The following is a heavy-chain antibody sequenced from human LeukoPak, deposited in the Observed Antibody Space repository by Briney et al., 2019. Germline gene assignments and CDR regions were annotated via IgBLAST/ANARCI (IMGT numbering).Heavy chain of an antibody. CDR1: GYTFTGYY. J-gene: IGHJ5*02. CDR2: INPNSGGT. D-gene: IGHD6-19*01. V-gene: IGHV1-2*06. Sequence: ASVKVSCKASGYTFTGYYMHWVRQAPGQGLEWMGRINPNSGGTNYAQKFQGRVTMTRDTSISTAYMELSRLRSDDTAVHYCARALYSSGWYTYWFDPWGQGTLVTVSS. CDR3: ARALYSSGWYTYWFDP.